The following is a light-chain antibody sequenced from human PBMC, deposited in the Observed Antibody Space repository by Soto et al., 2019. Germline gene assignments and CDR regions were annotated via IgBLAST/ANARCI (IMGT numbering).Light chain of an antibody. V-gene: IGKV1-5*01. CDR1: QSIVRW. CDR3: QHYHSYSWT. J-gene: IGKJ1*01. CDR2: DAS. Sequence: DIQMTQSPSTLSASVGDRVTITCRASQSIVRWMAWYQQKPGKAPKLLIYDASSLETGVPSRFSGSRSGTEFTLTISSMHTADFANYYCQHYHSYSWTFGQGTKVDIK.